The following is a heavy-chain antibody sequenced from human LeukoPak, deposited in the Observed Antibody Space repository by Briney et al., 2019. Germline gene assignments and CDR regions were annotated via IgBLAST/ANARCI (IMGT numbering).Heavy chain of an antibody. CDR3: ARLGPGYSYGIDY. CDR1: GGSISSYY. Sequence: SETLSLTCTVPGGSISSYYWSWIRQPPGKGLEWIGYIYYSGSTNYNPSLKSRVTISVDTSKNQFSLKLSSVTAADTAVYYCARLGPGYSYGIDYWGQGTLVTVSS. D-gene: IGHD5-18*01. CDR2: IYYSGST. J-gene: IGHJ4*02. V-gene: IGHV4-59*08.